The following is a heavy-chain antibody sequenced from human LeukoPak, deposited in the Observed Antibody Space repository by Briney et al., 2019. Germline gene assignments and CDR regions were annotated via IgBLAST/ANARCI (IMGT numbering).Heavy chain of an antibody. V-gene: IGHV1-2*02. Sequence: ASVKVSCKASDYTFTGWFMHWVRHAPGQGLEWTGWINPNSGGTNYAQKFQGRVTMTRDTSISTVYMELSSLRSDDTAVYYCATGDDYFEYWRQEPLVTVSS. J-gene: IGHJ4*02. D-gene: IGHD4-17*01. CDR2: INPNSGGT. CDR3: ATGDDYFEY. CDR1: DYTFTGWF.